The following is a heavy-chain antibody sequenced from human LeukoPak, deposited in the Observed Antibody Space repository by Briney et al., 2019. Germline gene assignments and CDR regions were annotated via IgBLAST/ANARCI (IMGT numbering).Heavy chain of an antibody. CDR2: IKSKTDGGTT. J-gene: IGHJ6*02. V-gene: IGHV3-15*01. CDR3: ARNQQLGGHSYYYYGMDV. CDR1: GFTFSNAW. D-gene: IGHD3-16*01. Sequence: GGSLRLSCAASGFTFSNAWMNWVRQAPGKGLEWVGHIKSKTDGGTTDYAAPVKGRFTISRDDSKNTLYLQMNSLKTEDTAIYYCARNQQLGGHSYYYYGMDVWGQGTTVTVSS.